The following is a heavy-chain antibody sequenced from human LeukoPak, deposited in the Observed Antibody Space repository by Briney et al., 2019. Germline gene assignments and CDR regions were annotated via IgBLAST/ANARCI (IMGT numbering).Heavy chain of an antibody. CDR1: GGSSSGYY. Sequence: PSETLSLTCEVYGGSSSGYYWSWLRQPPGKGLEWIGEIYHSGSTNYNPSLKSRVSISVDTSKNHFSLKLSSVTAADTAVYYCARGTGINPYYYYGMDVWGQGTTVTVSS. J-gene: IGHJ6*02. D-gene: IGHD3-10*01. V-gene: IGHV4-34*01. CDR2: IYHSGST. CDR3: ARGTGINPYYYYGMDV.